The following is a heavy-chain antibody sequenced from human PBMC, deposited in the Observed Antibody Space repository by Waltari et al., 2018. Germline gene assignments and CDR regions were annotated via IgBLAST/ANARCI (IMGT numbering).Heavy chain of an antibody. Sequence: QVQLVQSGAEVKKPGASGKVSCKVSGYTLTELSMHWVRQAPGNGLEWMGGFDPEDGETIYAQKFQGRVTMTEDTSTDTAYMELSSLRSEDTAVYYCATDLGVIDGYNYVVDFDYWGQGTLVTVSS. CDR1: GYTLTELS. CDR2: FDPEDGET. V-gene: IGHV1-24*01. CDR3: ATDLGVIDGYNYVVDFDY. J-gene: IGHJ4*02. D-gene: IGHD5-12*01.